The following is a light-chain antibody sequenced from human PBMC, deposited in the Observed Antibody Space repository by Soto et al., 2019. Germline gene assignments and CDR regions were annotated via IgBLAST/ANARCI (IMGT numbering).Light chain of an antibody. CDR3: QQYETFSGT. J-gene: IGKJ1*01. V-gene: IGKV3-20*01. CDR2: GAS. CDR1: QSVSSNH. Sequence: ESVLTQSPGTLSLSPGERATLSCRASQSVSSNHLAWYQQKRGQPPRLLIYGASSRATGTPGRFSGSGSGTDFTLTITSLEPEDFATYSCQQYETFSGTFGPGTKVEI.